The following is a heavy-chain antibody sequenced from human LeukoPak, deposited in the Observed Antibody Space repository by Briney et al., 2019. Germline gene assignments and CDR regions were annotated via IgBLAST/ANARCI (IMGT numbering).Heavy chain of an antibody. CDR1: GYTFTSYD. CDR2: MNPNSGNT. CDR3: ARGSSTSGNYYMDV. D-gene: IGHD2-2*01. Sequence: ASVKVSCKASGYTFTSYDINWVRQAPGQGLEWMGWMNPNSGNTGYAQKFQGRVTMTRNTSISTAYMELSSLRSEDTAVYYCARGSSTSGNYYMDVWGKGTTVTVSS. V-gene: IGHV1-8*01. J-gene: IGHJ6*03.